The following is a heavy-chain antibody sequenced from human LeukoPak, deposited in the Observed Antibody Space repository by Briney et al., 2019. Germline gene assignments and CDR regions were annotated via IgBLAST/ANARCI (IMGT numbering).Heavy chain of an antibody. D-gene: IGHD3-10*01. CDR2: ISAYNGNT. Sequence: ASVKVSCKASGYTFTSYGISWVRQAPGQGLECMGWISAYNGNTNYAQKLQGRVTMTTDTSTSTAYMELRSLRSDDTAVYYCARDALWFGELLEGDRWFDPWGQGTLVTVSS. CDR3: ARDALWFGELLEGDRWFDP. J-gene: IGHJ5*02. V-gene: IGHV1-18*04. CDR1: GYTFTSYG.